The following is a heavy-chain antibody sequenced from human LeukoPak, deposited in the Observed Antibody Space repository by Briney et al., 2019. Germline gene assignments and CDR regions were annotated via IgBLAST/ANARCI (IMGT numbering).Heavy chain of an antibody. CDR2: INHSGST. J-gene: IGHJ4*02. CDR3: ARLARKSTYYYGSGSGPFDY. CDR1: GGSFSGYY. D-gene: IGHD3-10*01. V-gene: IGHV4-34*01. Sequence: SETLSLTCAVYGGSFSGYYWSWIRQPPGKGLERVGEINHSGSTNYNPSLKRRVTISVDTSKNQFSLKLSSVTAADTAVYYCARLARKSTYYYGSGSGPFDYWGQGTLVTVSS.